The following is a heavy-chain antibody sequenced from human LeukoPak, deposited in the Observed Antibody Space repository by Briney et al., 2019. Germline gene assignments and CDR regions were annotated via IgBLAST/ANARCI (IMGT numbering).Heavy chain of an antibody. CDR3: AREKGVEMATMDFDY. CDR1: VYTFTSYY. CDR2: INPSGGST. Sequence: ASVKVSCKASVYTFTSYYMHCVRQAPGQGLEWMGIINPSGGSTSYAQKFQGRVTMTRDTSTSTVYMELSSLRSEDTAVYYCAREKGVEMATMDFDYWGQGTLVTVSS. J-gene: IGHJ4*02. V-gene: IGHV1-46*01. D-gene: IGHD5-24*01.